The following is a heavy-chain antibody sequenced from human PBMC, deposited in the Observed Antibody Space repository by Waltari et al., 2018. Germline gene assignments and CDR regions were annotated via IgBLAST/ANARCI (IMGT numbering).Heavy chain of an antibody. CDR2: IYHSGST. CDR1: GYSISSGYY. CDR3: ARGDPSTTGTTRYYFDY. V-gene: IGHV4-38-2*01. Sequence: QVQLQESGPGLVKPSETLSLTCAVSGYSISSGYYCGWIRQPPGKGLEWIGSIYHSGSTYYNPSLKSRVTISVDTSKNQFSLKLSSVTAADTAVYYCARGDPSTTGTTRYYFDYWGQGTLVTVSS. D-gene: IGHD1-1*01. J-gene: IGHJ4*02.